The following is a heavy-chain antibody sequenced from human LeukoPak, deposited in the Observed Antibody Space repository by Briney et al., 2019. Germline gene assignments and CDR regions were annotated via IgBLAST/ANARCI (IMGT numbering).Heavy chain of an antibody. CDR3: ARTHSGSFGPFDY. V-gene: IGHV4-39*01. Sequence: SETLSLTCTVSGGSISSSSYYWGWIRQPPGKGLEWIGSIYYSGSTYYNPSLKSRVTISVDTSKNQFSLKLSSVTAADTAVYCCARTHSGSFGPFDYWGQGTLVTVSS. J-gene: IGHJ4*02. CDR1: GGSISSSSYY. CDR2: IYYSGST. D-gene: IGHD1-26*01.